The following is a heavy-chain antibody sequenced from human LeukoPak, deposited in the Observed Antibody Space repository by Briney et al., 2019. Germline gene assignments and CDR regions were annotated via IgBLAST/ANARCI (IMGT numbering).Heavy chain of an antibody. CDR3: AMLKNP. J-gene: IGHJ5*02. CDR2: ISYDGSNK. V-gene: IGHV3-30-3*01. CDR1: GFTFSSYA. D-gene: IGHD4/OR15-4a*01. Sequence: PGGSLRLSCAASGFTFSSYAMHWVRQAPGKGLEWVAVISYDGSNKYYADSVKGRFTISRDNSKNTLYLQTNSLRAEDTAVYYCAMLKNPWGQGTLVTVSS.